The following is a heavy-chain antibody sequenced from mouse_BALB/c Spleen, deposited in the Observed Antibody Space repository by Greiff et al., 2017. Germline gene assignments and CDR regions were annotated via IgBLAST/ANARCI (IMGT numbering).Heavy chain of an antibody. CDR1: GFSLTSYG. J-gene: IGHJ4*01. V-gene: IGHV2-5-1*01. D-gene: IGHD4-1*01. Sequence: VQLVESGPSLVQPSQSLSITCTVSGFSLTSYGVHWVRQSPGKGLEWLGVIWRGGSTDYNAAFMSRLSITKDNSKSQVFFKMNSLQADDTAIYYCAKITGTSGYYAMDYWGQGTSVTVSS. CDR3: AKITGTSGYYAMDY. CDR2: IWRGGST.